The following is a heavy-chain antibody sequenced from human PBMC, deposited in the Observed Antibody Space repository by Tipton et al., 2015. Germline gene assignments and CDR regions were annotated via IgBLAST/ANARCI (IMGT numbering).Heavy chain of an antibody. D-gene: IGHD5-24*01. CDR2: ISHSGNT. CDR3: ARDLEHGMDV. J-gene: IGHJ6*02. V-gene: IGHV4-61*03. Sequence: TLSLTCTVSGGSVTSGSYYWSWIRQPPGKGLEWIGSISHSGNTYYNPSLRSRVTISVDTSKKHFSLKLSSVTAADTAVYYCARDLEHGMDVWGQGTTVTVSS. CDR1: GGSVTSGSYY.